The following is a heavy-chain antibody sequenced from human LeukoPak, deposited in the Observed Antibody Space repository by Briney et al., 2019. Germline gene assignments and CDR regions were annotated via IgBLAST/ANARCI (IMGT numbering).Heavy chain of an antibody. CDR3: ARVEGDYSDY. V-gene: IGHV4-38-2*02. CDR1: GGSISSYY. Sequence: SETLSLTCTVSGGSISSYYWSWIRQPPGKGLEWIGSIYHSGSTYYNPSLKSRVTISVDTSKNQFSLKLSSVTAADTAVYYCARVEGDYSDYWGQGTLVTVSS. J-gene: IGHJ4*02. CDR2: IYHSGST.